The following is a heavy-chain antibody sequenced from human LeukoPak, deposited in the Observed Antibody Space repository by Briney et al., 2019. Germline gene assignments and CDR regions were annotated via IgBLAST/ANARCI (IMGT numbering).Heavy chain of an antibody. CDR2: ISANNDHT. CDR1: GHTFTNYG. V-gene: IGHV1-18*01. Sequence: GASVTVSCKASGHTFTNYGISWVRQAPARGLEWMGWISANNDHTYYSQTLQGRVTITTATATSTPYMESRSLGSDDTAVFYCAKQDGWSYAVNSWGQGTLVTVSS. D-gene: IGHD3-16*01. CDR3: AKQDGWSYAVNS. J-gene: IGHJ4*02.